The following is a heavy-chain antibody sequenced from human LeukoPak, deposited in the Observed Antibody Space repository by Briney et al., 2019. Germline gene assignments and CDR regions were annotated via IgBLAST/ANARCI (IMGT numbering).Heavy chain of an antibody. CDR1: AGSTSSSSYY. D-gene: IGHD5-12*01. V-gene: IGHV4-39*07. Sequence: SETLSLTCTVSAGSTSSSSYYWGWIRQPPGKGLEWIGSIYYSGSTYYNPSLKSRVTMSVDTSKNQFSLKLSSVTAADTAVYYCARGRGYSGYDSFGGTAHHNWFDPWGQGTLVTVSS. J-gene: IGHJ5*02. CDR2: IYYSGST. CDR3: ARGRGYSGYDSFGGTAHHNWFDP.